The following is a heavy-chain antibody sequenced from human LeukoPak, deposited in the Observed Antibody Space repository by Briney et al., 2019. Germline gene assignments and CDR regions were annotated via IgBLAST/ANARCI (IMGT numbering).Heavy chain of an antibody. CDR3: ARSSRIAVAGVWFDR. CDR1: GFTFSDYY. V-gene: IGHV3-11*04. J-gene: IGHJ5*02. D-gene: IGHD6-19*01. CDR2: ISSSGSTI. Sequence: GGSLRLSCAASGFTFSDYYMSWVRQAPGKGLEWVSYISSSGSTIYYADSVKGRFTISTDNATNSLYLQMNSLRAEDTAVYSCARSSRIAVAGVWFDRWGQGTLVTASS.